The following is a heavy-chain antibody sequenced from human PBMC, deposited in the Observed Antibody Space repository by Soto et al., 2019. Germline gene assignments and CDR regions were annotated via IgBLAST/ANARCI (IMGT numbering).Heavy chain of an antibody. V-gene: IGHV1-3*01. CDR1: GYTFTSYA. CDR3: ARDIPYYGDYASRFDY. CDR2: INAGNGNT. D-gene: IGHD4-17*01. Sequence: GASVKVSCKASGYTFTSYAMHWVRQAPGQRLEWMGWINAGNGNTKYSQKFQGRVTITRDTSASTAYMELSSLRSEDTAVYYCARDIPYYGDYASRFDYWGQGTLVTVSS. J-gene: IGHJ4*02.